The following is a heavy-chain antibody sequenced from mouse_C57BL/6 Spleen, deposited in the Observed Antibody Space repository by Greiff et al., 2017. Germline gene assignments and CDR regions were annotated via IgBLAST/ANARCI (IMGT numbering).Heavy chain of an antibody. V-gene: IGHV5-17*01. Sequence: EVQLVESGGGLVKPGGSLKLSCAASGFTFSDYGMHWVRQAPEKGLEWVAYISSGSSTIYYADTVKGRFTLSRDNAKNTLFLQLTRLRSEDTAMYDGASQGDYGSSYFDYWGQGTTLTVSS. D-gene: IGHD1-1*01. CDR1: GFTFSDYG. CDR3: ASQGDYGSSYFDY. CDR2: ISSGSSTI. J-gene: IGHJ2*01.